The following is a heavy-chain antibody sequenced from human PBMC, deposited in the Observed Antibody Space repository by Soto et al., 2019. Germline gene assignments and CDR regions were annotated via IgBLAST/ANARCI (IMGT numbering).Heavy chain of an antibody. D-gene: IGHD3-10*01. CDR3: ARQSLWFGELLGY. Sequence: QVQLVQSGAEVKKPGASVKVSCKASGYTFTSYYMHWVRQAPGQGLELMGIINPSGGSTSYAQKFQGRVTLTRDPSTSPVYMELSSLRYEDTPVYYCARQSLWFGELLGYWGQGTLVTVSS. CDR1: GYTFTSYY. J-gene: IGHJ4*02. CDR2: INPSGGST. V-gene: IGHV1-46*01.